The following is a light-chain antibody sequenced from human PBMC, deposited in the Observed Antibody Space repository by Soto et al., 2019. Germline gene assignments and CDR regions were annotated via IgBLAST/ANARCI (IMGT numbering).Light chain of an antibody. CDR3: SSYTSSSTWV. J-gene: IGLJ1*01. Sequence: SVLTQPASVSGSPGQSITISCTGTSSDVGGYNYVSWYQQHPGKAPKLMIYEVSNRPSGVSNRFSGSRSGNTASLTISGLQAEDEADYYCSSYTSSSTWVFGTGTKLTVL. CDR1: SSDVGGYNY. V-gene: IGLV2-14*01. CDR2: EVS.